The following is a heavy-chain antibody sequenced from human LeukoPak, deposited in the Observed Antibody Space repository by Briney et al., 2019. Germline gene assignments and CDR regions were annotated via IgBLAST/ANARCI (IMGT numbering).Heavy chain of an antibody. D-gene: IGHD3-10*01. CDR2: ISAYNGNT. CDR3: ARVPAEWFGELEHVVDNWFDL. J-gene: IGHJ5*02. CDR1: GYTFTSYG. Sequence: ASVNVSCKASGYTFTSYGISWVRQAPGQGLEWMGWISAYNGNTNYAQKLQGRVTMTTDTSTSTAYMELRSLRSDDTAVYYCARVPAEWFGELEHVVDNWFDLWGQGTLVTVSS. V-gene: IGHV1-18*04.